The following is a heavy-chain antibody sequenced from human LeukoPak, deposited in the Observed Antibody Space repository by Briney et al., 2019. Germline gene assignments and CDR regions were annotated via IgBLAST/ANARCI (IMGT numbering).Heavy chain of an antibody. CDR3: ARGRPTTSIAAAGVNWFDP. Sequence: SVKVSCKASGGTFSSYAISWVRQAPGQGLEWMGGIITIFGTANYAQKFQGRVTITADKSTSTAYMELSSLRSEDTAVYYCARGRPTTSIAAAGVNWFDPWGQGTLVTVSS. D-gene: IGHD6-13*01. CDR2: IITIFGTA. CDR1: GGTFSSYA. J-gene: IGHJ5*02. V-gene: IGHV1-69*06.